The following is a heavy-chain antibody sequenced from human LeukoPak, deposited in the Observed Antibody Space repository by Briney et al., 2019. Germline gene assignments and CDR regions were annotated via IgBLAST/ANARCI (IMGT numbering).Heavy chain of an antibody. D-gene: IGHD3-3*01. CDR1: GGSISSSNW. V-gene: IGHV4-4*02. CDR3: ARVGIFGVVSP. CDR2: FYDSGNT. J-gene: IGHJ5*02. Sequence: SETLSLTCAVSGGSISSSNWWNWIRQPPGKGLEWIGSFYDSGNTYYNPSLKSRVTISVDTSKNQFSLKVRSVTAADTAVYYCARVGIFGVVSPWGQGTLVTVSS.